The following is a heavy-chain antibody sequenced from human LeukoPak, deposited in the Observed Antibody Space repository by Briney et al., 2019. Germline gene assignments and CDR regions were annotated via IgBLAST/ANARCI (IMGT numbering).Heavy chain of an antibody. J-gene: IGHJ4*02. D-gene: IGHD6-13*01. CDR3: ARLSVGSSWFFDY. Sequence: PSETLSLTCTVSGGSISSGGYYWSWIRQHPGKGLEWIGYIYYSGSTYYNPSLKSRVTISVDTPKNQFSLKLSSVTAADTAVYYCARLSVGSSWFFDYWGQGTLVTVSS. CDR2: IYYSGST. V-gene: IGHV4-31*03. CDR1: GGSISSGGYY.